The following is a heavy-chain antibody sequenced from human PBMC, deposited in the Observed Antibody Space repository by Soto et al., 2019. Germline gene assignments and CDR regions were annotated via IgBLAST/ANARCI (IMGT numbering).Heavy chain of an antibody. V-gene: IGHV1-8*01. J-gene: IGHJ4*02. CDR1: GYTFTSYD. CDR3: ARLGQVDTAMGIDY. Sequence: ASVKVSCKASGYTFTSYDINWVRQATGQGLEWMGWMNPNSGNTGYAQKFQGRVTMTRNTSISTAYMELSSLRSEDTAVYYCARLGQVDTAMGIDYWGQGTLVTVSS. CDR2: MNPNSGNT. D-gene: IGHD5-18*01.